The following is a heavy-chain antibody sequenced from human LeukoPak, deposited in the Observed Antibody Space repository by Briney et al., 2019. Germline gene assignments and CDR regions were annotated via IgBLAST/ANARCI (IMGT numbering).Heavy chain of an antibody. Sequence: SETLSLTCAVYGGSFSGYYWSWIRQPPGKGLEWIGEIYHSGSTNYNPSLKSRVTISVDKSKNQFSLKLSSVTAADTAVYYCARGYYGSGSYYNNWGQGTLVTVSS. CDR3: ARGYYGSGSYYNN. J-gene: IGHJ4*02. D-gene: IGHD3-10*01. V-gene: IGHV4-34*01. CDR1: GGSFSGYY. CDR2: IYHSGST.